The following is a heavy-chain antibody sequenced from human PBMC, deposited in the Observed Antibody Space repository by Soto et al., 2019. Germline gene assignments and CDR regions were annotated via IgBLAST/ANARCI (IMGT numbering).Heavy chain of an antibody. Sequence: PSQTLSLTCAISGDSVSSHSAAWSWIRQSPSRGLEWLGRTYYRSKWYNDDAVSVKSRITINPDTSKNQFSLQLNSVTPEDTAVYYGARGRCSSTGCPPDSGRWFDPWGQGTLVTVSS. CDR1: GDSVSSHSAA. CDR3: ARGRCSSTGCPPDSGRWFDP. CDR2: TYYRSKWYN. D-gene: IGHD2-2*01. V-gene: IGHV6-1*01. J-gene: IGHJ5*02.